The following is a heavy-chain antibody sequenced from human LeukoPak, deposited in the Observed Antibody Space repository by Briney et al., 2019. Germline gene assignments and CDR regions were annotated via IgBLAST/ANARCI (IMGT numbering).Heavy chain of an antibody. CDR2: ISSSSSYI. J-gene: IGHJ4*02. D-gene: IGHD1-26*01. Sequence: GGSLRLSCAASGFTFSSYTMNWVRQALGQGLEWVSSISSSSSYIYYADSVKGRFTISRDNAKNSLYLQMNSLRAEDTAVYYCARDLGSSPYYFDYWGQGTLVTVSS. V-gene: IGHV3-21*01. CDR1: GFTFSSYT. CDR3: ARDLGSSPYYFDY.